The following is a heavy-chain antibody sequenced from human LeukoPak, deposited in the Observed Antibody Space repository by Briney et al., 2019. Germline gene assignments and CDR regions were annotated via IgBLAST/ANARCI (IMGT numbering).Heavy chain of an antibody. J-gene: IGHJ4*02. Sequence: ASVTVSCRASGYTFTGYYMHWVRQAPGQGLEWMGWINPNSGGTNYAQKFQGRVTMTRDTSISTAYMELSRLRSAATAVYYCAXVPEYSSSWFDYWGQGTLVTVSS. V-gene: IGHV1-2*02. CDR3: AXVPEYSSSWFDY. CDR2: INPNSGGT. D-gene: IGHD6-13*01. CDR1: GYTFTGYY.